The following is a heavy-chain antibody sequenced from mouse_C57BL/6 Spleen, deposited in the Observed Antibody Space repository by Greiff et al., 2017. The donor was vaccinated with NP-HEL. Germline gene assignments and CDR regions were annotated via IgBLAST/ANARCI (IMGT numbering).Heavy chain of an antibody. D-gene: IGHD2-4*01. J-gene: IGHJ2*01. V-gene: IGHV5-17*01. CDR1: GFTFSDYG. CDR2: ISSGSSTI. CDR3: ASRYDYDRDFDY. Sequence: EVHLVESGGGLVKPGGSLKLSCAASGFTFSDYGMHWVRQAPEKGLEWVAYISSGSSTIYYADTVKGRFTISRDNAKNTLFLQMTSLRSEDTAMYYCASRYDYDRDFDYWGQGTTLTVSS.